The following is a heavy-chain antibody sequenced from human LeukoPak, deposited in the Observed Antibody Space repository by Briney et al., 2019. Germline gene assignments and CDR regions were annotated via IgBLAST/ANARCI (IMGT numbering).Heavy chain of an antibody. Sequence: TSETLSHTCTVSGGSISSGGYYWSWIRQPPGKGLEWIGYIYYSGSTNYNPSLKSRVTISVDTSKNQFSLKLSSVTAADTAVYYCATGRAAAAIEGGYYFDYWGQGTLVTVSS. CDR1: GGSISSGGYY. CDR2: IYYSGST. D-gene: IGHD6-13*01. J-gene: IGHJ4*02. V-gene: IGHV4-61*08. CDR3: ATGRAAAAIEGGYYFDY.